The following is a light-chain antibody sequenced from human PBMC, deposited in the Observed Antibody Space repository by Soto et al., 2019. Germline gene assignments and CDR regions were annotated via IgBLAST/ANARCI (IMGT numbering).Light chain of an antibody. J-gene: IGLJ1*01. CDR1: SSNIGAGYD. Sequence: QSVLTQPPSVSGAPGQRVTISCTGSSSNIGAGYDVNWYQQHPGKAPKLMIYEVNYRPSGVSNRFSGSKSGITASLTISGLQAEDEADYYCSSYASTSTAVFGSGTKVTVL. V-gene: IGLV2-14*01. CDR3: SSYASTSTAV. CDR2: EVN.